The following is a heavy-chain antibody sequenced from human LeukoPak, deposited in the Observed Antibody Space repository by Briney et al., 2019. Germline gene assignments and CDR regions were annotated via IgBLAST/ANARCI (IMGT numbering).Heavy chain of an antibody. CDR2: IYPGDSGT. D-gene: IGHD1-26*01. Sequence: GESLKISCEGSGYSFTNYWIGWVRQMPGEGLEWMGLIYPGDSGTKYSPSFQGQVTISADTSISTAYLQWSSLKASDAAMYYCATGRRSIGSYDVAYWGQGTLVTVSS. CDR3: ATGRRSIGSYDVAY. V-gene: IGHV5-51*01. CDR1: GYSFTNYW. J-gene: IGHJ4*02.